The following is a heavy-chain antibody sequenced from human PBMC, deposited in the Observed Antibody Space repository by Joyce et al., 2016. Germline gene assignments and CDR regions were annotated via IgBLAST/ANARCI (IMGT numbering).Heavy chain of an antibody. CDR2: MNQDGSAR. V-gene: IGHV3-7*03. D-gene: IGHD6-19*01. Sequence: EVQLVESGGGLVQPGGSLRLSCAASGFTFSTYWMTWVRQAPGKALEWVANMNQDGSARYYLDSVKGRFTISRDNAKNSVYLQMNSLRADDTAVYYCAKDRSTGWSLGDWGQGTLVTVSS. J-gene: IGHJ4*02. CDR3: AKDRSTGWSLGD. CDR1: GFTFSTYW.